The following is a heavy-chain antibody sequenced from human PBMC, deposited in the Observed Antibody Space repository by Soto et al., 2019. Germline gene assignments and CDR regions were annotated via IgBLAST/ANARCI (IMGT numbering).Heavy chain of an antibody. CDR3: ARDVEPGYSSSSGAFDI. D-gene: IGHD6-13*01. V-gene: IGHV1-69*08. CDR2: IIPILGIA. J-gene: IGHJ3*02. CDR1: GGTFSSYT. Sequence: QVQLVQSGAEVKKPGSSVKVSCKASGGTFSSYTISWVRQAPGQGLEWMVRIIPILGIANYAQKFQGRVTITADKSTSTAYMELSSLRSEDKAVYYCARDVEPGYSSSSGAFDIWGQGTMVTVSS.